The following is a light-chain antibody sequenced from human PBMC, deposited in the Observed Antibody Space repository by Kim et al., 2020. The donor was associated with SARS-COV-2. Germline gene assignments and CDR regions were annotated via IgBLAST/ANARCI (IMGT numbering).Light chain of an antibody. Sequence: SYELTQPPSVSVSPGQTASITCSGDKLGDKYACWYQHKPGQSPVFVVFQDNKRPSGIPERFSGSNSGNTATLTISGTQAMDEADYYCQAWDSNIVVFGGG. V-gene: IGLV3-1*01. CDR1: KLGDKY. CDR2: QDN. J-gene: IGLJ2*01. CDR3: QAWDSNIVV.